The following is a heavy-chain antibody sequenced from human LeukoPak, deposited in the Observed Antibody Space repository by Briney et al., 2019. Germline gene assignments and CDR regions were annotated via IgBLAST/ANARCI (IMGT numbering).Heavy chain of an antibody. CDR2: IYTSGST. CDR1: GGSISSYY. D-gene: IGHD6-19*01. CDR3: ARDRGQWLVPDYYYYYYMDV. Sequence: SETLSLTCTVSGGSISSYYWSLIRQPAGKGLEWIGRIYTSGSTNYNPSLKSRVTMSVDTSKNQFSLKLSSVTAADTAVYYCARDRGQWLVPDYYYYYYMDVWGKGTTVTVSS. J-gene: IGHJ6*03. V-gene: IGHV4-4*07.